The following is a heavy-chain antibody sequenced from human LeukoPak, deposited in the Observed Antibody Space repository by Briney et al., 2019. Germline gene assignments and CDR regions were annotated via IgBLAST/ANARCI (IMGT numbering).Heavy chain of an antibody. CDR2: INHSGST. D-gene: IGHD6-19*01. Sequence: SETLSLTCAVYGGSFSGYYWSWIRQPPGKGLEWIGEINHSGSTNYNPSLKSRVTISVDTSKNQFSLKLSSVTAADTAAYYCASSTSSGWFHDAFDIWGQGTMVTVSS. CDR1: GGSFSGYY. V-gene: IGHV4-34*01. CDR3: ASSTSSGWFHDAFDI. J-gene: IGHJ3*02.